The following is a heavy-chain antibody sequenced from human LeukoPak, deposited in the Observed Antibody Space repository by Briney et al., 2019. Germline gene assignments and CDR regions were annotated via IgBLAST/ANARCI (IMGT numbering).Heavy chain of an antibody. D-gene: IGHD3-22*01. J-gene: IGHJ4*02. CDR1: GFTFSSYS. CDR2: ISSSSSYI. Sequence: GGSLRLSCAASGFTFSSYSMNWVRQAPGKGPEWVSFISSSSSYIYYADSVKGRFTISRDNAKNSLYLQMNSLRAEDTAVYYCARGVYYYDSSGYHYNDYWGQGTLVTVSS. CDR3: ARGVYYYDSSGYHYNDY. V-gene: IGHV3-21*01.